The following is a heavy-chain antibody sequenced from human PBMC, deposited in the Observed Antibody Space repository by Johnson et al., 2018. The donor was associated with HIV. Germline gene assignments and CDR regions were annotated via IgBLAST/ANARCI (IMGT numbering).Heavy chain of an antibody. CDR1: AFTFSSYA. J-gene: IGHJ3*02. V-gene: IGHV3-30*02. Sequence: QVQLVESGGGVVQPGRSLRLSCAASAFTFSSYAIHWVRQAPGKGLEWVAFIRYDGSNKYYADSVKGRFTISRDNSKNTLYLQMNSLRAEDTAVYYCAKEGVVGSYLGAFDIWGQGTMVTVSS. CDR2: IRYDGSNK. D-gene: IGHD3-10*01. CDR3: AKEGVVGSYLGAFDI.